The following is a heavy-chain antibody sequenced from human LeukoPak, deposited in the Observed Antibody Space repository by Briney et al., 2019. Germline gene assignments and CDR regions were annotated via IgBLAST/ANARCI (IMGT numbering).Heavy chain of an antibody. CDR1: GFTFSSYS. Sequence: GGSLRLSCAASGFTFSSYSMNWVRQAPGKGLEWVSAISGDSRYIYYADSVRGRFTISRDNVENSLYLQMHSLRVEDTAVYYCARAPTVLVGYCSSSSCQADYWGQGTLVTVSS. CDR3: ARAPTVLVGYCSSSSCQADY. CDR2: ISGDSRYI. V-gene: IGHV3-21*01. D-gene: IGHD2-2*01. J-gene: IGHJ4*02.